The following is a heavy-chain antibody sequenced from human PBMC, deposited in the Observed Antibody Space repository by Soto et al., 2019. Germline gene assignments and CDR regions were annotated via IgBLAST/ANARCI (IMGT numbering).Heavy chain of an antibody. J-gene: IGHJ4*02. V-gene: IGHV4-39*01. CDR1: GGSITRNNHY. D-gene: IGHD6-19*01. Sequence: QLQLQESGPGLVKPSETLSLTCIVSGGSITRNNHYWGWIRQSPGKGLEWIGSILYSGSTNYNPSLKSRVTLSVETSKNQFSLKMSSGTAADTSLYYCARLGSSGCYQGSYFDYWGQGTLVTVSS. CDR3: ARLGSSGCYQGSYFDY. CDR2: ILYSGST.